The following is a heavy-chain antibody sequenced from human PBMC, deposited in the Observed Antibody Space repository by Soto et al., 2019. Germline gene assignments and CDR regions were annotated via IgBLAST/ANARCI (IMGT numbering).Heavy chain of an antibody. CDR1: GGSISSSSYY. V-gene: IGHV4-39*01. CDR2: IYYSGST. CDR3: ARHQYFDWLLSRTIGTYFQH. D-gene: IGHD3-9*01. J-gene: IGHJ1*01. Sequence: SETLSLTCTVSGGSISSSSYYWGWIRQPPGKGLEWIGSIYYSGSTYYNPSLKSRVTISVDTSKNQFSLKLSSVTAADTAVYYCARHQYFDWLLSRTIGTYFQHWGQGTLVTVSS.